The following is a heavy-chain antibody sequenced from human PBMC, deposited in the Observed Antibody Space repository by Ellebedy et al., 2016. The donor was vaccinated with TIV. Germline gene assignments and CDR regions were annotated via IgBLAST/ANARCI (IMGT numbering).Heavy chain of an antibody. CDR2: IFAAGST. Sequence: PGGSLRLSCAASGFTVSTNYMSWVRQAPGKGLEWVAVIFAAGSTYYGDSVKGRFTISRDNSKNTLYLQMNNLRAEDTAVYYCARETWDRIYYAYYGLDVWGQGTTVTVSS. V-gene: IGHV3-53*01. D-gene: IGHD1-26*01. CDR3: ARETWDRIYYAYYGLDV. J-gene: IGHJ6*02. CDR1: GFTVSTNY.